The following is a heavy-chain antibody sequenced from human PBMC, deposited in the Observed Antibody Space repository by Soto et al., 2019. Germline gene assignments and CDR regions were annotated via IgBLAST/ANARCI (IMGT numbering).Heavy chain of an antibody. CDR2: MNPNSGNT. V-gene: IGHV1-8*01. D-gene: IGHD2-21*02. Sequence: ASVKVSCKASGYTFTSYDSNWVRQATGQGLEWMGWMNPNSGNTGYAQKFQGRVTMTRNTSISTAYMELSSLRSEDTAVYYCARAPRRYGGNFPSSGHETLVTVS. CDR3: ARAPRRYGGNFPS. CDR1: GYTFTSYD. J-gene: IGHJ5*01.